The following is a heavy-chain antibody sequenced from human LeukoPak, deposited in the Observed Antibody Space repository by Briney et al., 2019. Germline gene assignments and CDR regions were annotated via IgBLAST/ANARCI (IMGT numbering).Heavy chain of an antibody. CDR1: GFTFSSYA. V-gene: IGHV3-11*04. Sequence: KPGGSLRLSCAASGFTFSSYAMSWIRQAPGKGLEWVSYISSSGSTIYYADSVKGRFTISRDNAKNSLYLQMNSLRAEDTAVYYCSRDEKECGGDCYPYYYYYMDVWGKGTTVTVSS. J-gene: IGHJ6*03. D-gene: IGHD2-21*01. CDR3: SRDEKECGGDCYPYYYYYMDV. CDR2: ISSSGSTI.